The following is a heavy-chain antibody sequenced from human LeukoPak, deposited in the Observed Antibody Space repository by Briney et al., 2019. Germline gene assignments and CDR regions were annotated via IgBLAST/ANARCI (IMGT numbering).Heavy chain of an antibody. V-gene: IGHV4-31*03. CDR3: ARSYGDYYLDY. CDR1: GGSVTSSGYY. CDR2: IYHSGST. Sequence: SETLSLTCTVSGGSVTSSGYYWTWVRQHPGKGLEWIGYIYHSGSTYCNPSLKSRVTMSVDRSKNQFSVNLTSVTAADTAVYYRARSYGDYYLDYWGQGTLVTVSS. J-gene: IGHJ4*02. D-gene: IGHD4-17*01.